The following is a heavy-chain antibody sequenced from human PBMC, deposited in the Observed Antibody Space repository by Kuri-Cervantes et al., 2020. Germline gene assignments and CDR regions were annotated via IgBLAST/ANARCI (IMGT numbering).Heavy chain of an antibody. D-gene: IGHD4/OR15-4a*01. Sequence: GGSLRLSCAASGFTFSSYGMHWVRQAPGKGLEWVAVISYDGSYKYYADSVKGRFTISRDNSKNTLYLQMNSLRAEDTAVYYCAREGVLSGYYDGLDVWGQGTTVTVSS. CDR3: AREGVLSGYYDGLDV. CDR2: ISYDGSYK. CDR1: GFTFSSYG. V-gene: IGHV3-30*03. J-gene: IGHJ6*02.